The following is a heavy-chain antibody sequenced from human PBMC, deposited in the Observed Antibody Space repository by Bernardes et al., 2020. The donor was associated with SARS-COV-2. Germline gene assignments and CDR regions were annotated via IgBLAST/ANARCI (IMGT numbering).Heavy chain of an antibody. CDR2: ISHDGTNT. D-gene: IGHD1-26*01. V-gene: IGHV3-30*03. Sequence: GGSLRLSCAASGFTFSKYGMHWVRQAPGKGLEWVAHISHDGTNTYYGDCAKGRFTISRDDSKNAVYLQMNSLRVEDTAVYFCARDAGMGATVGRFEPWGQGTLVPVSS. CDR3: ARDAGMGATVGRFEP. J-gene: IGHJ5*02. CDR1: GFTFSKYG.